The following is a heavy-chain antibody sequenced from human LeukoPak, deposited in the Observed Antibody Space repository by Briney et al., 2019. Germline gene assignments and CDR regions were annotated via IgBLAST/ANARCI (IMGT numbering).Heavy chain of an antibody. D-gene: IGHD6-19*01. Sequence: ASVKVSCKASGYTFTSYDINWVRQATGQGLEWMGWMNPNSGNTGYAQKFQGRVTMTRNTSINTAYMELSSLRSEDTAVYYCARLAAGTANVVDYWGQGTLVTVSS. J-gene: IGHJ4*02. CDR2: MNPNSGNT. V-gene: IGHV1-8*01. CDR3: ARLAAGTANVVDY. CDR1: GYTFTSYD.